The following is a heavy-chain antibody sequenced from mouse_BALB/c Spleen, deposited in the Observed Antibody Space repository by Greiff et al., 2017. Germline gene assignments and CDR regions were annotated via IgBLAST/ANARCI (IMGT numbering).Heavy chain of an antibody. CDR1: GYTFTSYY. CDR2: INPSNGGT. V-gene: IGHV1S81*02. CDR3: TRSTARYWYFDV. D-gene: IGHD3-2*01. Sequence: VQLQQPGAELVKPGASVKLSCKASGYTFTSYYMYWVKQRPGQGLEWIGGINPSNGGTNFNEKFKSKATLTVDKSSSTAYMQLSSLTSEDSAVYYCTRSTARYWYFDVWGAGTTVTVSS. J-gene: IGHJ1*01.